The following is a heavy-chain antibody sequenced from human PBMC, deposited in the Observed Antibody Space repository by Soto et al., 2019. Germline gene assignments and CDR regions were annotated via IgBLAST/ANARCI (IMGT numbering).Heavy chain of an antibody. CDR2: INAGNGNT. CDR3: ARDGTNSGWYPDY. CDR1: GYTFTSYA. D-gene: IGHD6-19*01. Sequence: GASVKVSCKASGYTFTSYAMHWVRQAPGQRLEWMGWINAGNGNTKYSQKFQGRVTITRDTSAGTAYMELSSLRSEDTAVYYCARDGTNSGWYPDYWGQGTLVTVSS. J-gene: IGHJ4*02. V-gene: IGHV1-3*01.